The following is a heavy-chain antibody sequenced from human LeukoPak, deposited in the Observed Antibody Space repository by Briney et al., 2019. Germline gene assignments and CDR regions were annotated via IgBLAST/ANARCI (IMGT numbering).Heavy chain of an antibody. J-gene: IGHJ2*01. V-gene: IGHV3-48*01. CDR2: ISSSSVTI. Sequence: PGGSLRLSCAASGFTFRNYNLNWVRQAPGKGLEWVSFISSSSVTIYYADSVKGRFTISRDNAKNSLYLQMNSLRAEDTALYYCARTEYQLHYDILTGYSNYYFDLWGRGTLVTVSS. D-gene: IGHD3-9*01. CDR3: ARTEYQLHYDILTGYSNYYFDL. CDR1: GFTFRNYN.